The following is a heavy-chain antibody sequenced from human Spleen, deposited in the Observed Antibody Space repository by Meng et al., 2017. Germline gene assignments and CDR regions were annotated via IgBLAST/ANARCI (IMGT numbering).Heavy chain of an antibody. CDR1: GFSSSSNY. Sequence: GGSLRLSCAASGFSSSSNYMNWVRQAPGKGLEWVSSISGTGSYIYYADSVKGRFTISRDNAKNSLYLQMNSLRAEDTAVYYCARDRISYDSSGYSYWGQGTLVTVSS. CDR3: ARDRISYDSSGYSY. V-gene: IGHV3-21*01. CDR2: ISGTGSYI. D-gene: IGHD3-22*01. J-gene: IGHJ4*02.